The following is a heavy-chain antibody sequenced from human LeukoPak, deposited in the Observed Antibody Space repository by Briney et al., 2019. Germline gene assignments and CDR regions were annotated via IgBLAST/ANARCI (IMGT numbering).Heavy chain of an antibody. Sequence: PSQTLSLTCTVSGGSISSGGYYWSWIRQPPGKGLEWIGYIYHSGSTYYNPSLKSRVTISVDRSKNQFSLKLSSVTAADTAVYYCASDSSGAGVLSYWGQGTLVTVSS. CDR3: ASDSSGAGVLSY. V-gene: IGHV4-30-2*01. CDR1: GGSISSGGYY. CDR2: IYHSGST. J-gene: IGHJ4*02. D-gene: IGHD6-19*01.